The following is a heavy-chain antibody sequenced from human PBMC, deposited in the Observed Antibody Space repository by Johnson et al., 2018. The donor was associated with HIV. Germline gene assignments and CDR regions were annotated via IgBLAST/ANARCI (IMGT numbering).Heavy chain of an antibody. Sequence: EVQLVESGGGLVQPGGSLRLSCAASGFTFSSYAMHWVRQAPGKGLEYVSAISSDGGSSYSANSVKGRFTISRDNSKNTLYLQMNSLRAEYTAVYYCARVALVVYAFDIWGQGTMVTVSS. D-gene: IGHD2-15*01. CDR1: GFTFSSYA. V-gene: IGHV3-64*01. CDR3: ARVALVVYAFDI. J-gene: IGHJ3*02. CDR2: ISSDGGSS.